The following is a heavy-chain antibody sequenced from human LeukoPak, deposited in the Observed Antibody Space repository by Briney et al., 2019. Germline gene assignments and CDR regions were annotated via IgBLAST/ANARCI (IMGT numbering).Heavy chain of an antibody. D-gene: IGHD3-22*01. J-gene: IGHJ3*02. CDR2: IYSGGST. Sequence: GGSLRLSCAASGFTVSSNYMSWVRQAPGKGLEWVSVIYSGGSTYYADSVRGRFTIARDNSKNTLYLQMNCLRAEDTAGYYCARPYDSSGYPLSPDAFDIWGQGTMSTVSS. CDR3: ARPYDSSGYPLSPDAFDI. V-gene: IGHV3-66*04. CDR1: GFTVSSNY.